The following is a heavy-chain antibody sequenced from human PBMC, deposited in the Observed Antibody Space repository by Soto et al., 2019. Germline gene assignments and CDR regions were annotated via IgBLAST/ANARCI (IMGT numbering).Heavy chain of an antibody. CDR1: VYTFTSYG. CDR3: ARHSQRYFDWWPEYYYYYMGV. Sequence: ASVKVSCKASVYTFTSYGISWVRQAPGQGLEWMGWVSAYNGNTIYAQKRQGRVTMTTDTSTSTAYRELRSLRSDDTAVYYCARHSQRYFDWWPEYYYYYMGVWGKGTTVTVSS. V-gene: IGHV1-18*01. D-gene: IGHD3-9*01. J-gene: IGHJ6*03. CDR2: VSAYNGNT.